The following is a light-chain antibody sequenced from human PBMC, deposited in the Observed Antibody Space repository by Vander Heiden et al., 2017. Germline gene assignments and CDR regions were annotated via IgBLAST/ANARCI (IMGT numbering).Light chain of an antibody. CDR3: GTWDSTLSGVV. V-gene: IGLV1-51*01. J-gene: IGLJ2*01. Sequence: QSVLTQPPSVSPAPGQKVTISCSGSTFNIGNNYVSWYQQYPGTAPKLLIYDNNKRPAGIPDRFSGYKSGTSATLGITGLQTGDEADYYCGTWDSTLSGVVFGGGTKLTVL. CDR1: TFNIGNNY. CDR2: DNN.